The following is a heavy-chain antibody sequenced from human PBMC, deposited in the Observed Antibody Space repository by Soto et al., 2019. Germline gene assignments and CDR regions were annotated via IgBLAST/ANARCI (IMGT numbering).Heavy chain of an antibody. V-gene: IGHV3-30*18. CDR2: ISYDGSNK. D-gene: IGHD1-1*01. CDR1: GFTFSSYG. J-gene: IGHJ6*03. CDR3: AKDGKTGTTRSDYYYMDV. Sequence: GGSLRLSCAASGFTFSSYGMHWVRQAPGKGLEWVAVISYDGSNKYYADSVKGRFTISRDNSKNTLYLQMNSLRAEDTAVYYCAKDGKTGTTRSDYYYMDVWGKGTTVTVSS.